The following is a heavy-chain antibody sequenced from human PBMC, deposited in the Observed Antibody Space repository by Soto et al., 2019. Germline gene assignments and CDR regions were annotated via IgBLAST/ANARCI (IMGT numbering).Heavy chain of an antibody. CDR1: GYTFTSYG. CDR2: ISAYNGNT. J-gene: IGHJ6*02. CDR3: ARGSYSSSSYYYYYYGMDV. V-gene: IGHV1-18*01. D-gene: IGHD6-6*01. Sequence: ASVKVSCKASGYTFTSYGISWVRQAPGQGLEWMGWISAYNGNTNYAQKLQGRVTMTTDTSTSTAYMELRSLRSDDTAVYYCARGSYSSSSYYYYYYGMDVWAKGPRSPSP.